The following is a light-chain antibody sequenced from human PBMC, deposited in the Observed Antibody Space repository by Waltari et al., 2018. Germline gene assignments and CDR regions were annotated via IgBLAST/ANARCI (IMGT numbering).Light chain of an antibody. CDR3: QHYVRLPAT. V-gene: IGKV3-20*01. Sequence: EISLTQSPGTLSLSPGETATLSCRASPSVTRALAWYQQKPGQAPRLLIYGASNRATGIPDRFSGSGSGTDFSLTISRLEPEDFAVYYCQHYVRLPATFGQGTKVEIK. J-gene: IGKJ1*01. CDR1: PSVTRA. CDR2: GAS.